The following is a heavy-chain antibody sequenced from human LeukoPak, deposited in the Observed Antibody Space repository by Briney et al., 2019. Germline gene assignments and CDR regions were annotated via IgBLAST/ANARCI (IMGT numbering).Heavy chain of an antibody. D-gene: IGHD6-13*01. CDR2: ISSSSSYI. V-gene: IGHV3-21*04. CDR3: AKWGSAAGMY. Sequence: KPGGSLRLSCAASGFTFSSYSMNWVRQAPGKGLEWVSSISSSSSYIYYADSVKGRFTISRDNAKNSLYLQMNSLRAEDTALYYCAKWGSAAGMYWGQGTLVTVSS. CDR1: GFTFSSYS. J-gene: IGHJ4*02.